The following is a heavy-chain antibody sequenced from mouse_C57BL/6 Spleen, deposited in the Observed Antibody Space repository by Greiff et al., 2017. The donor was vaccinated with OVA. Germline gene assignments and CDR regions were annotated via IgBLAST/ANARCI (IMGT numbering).Heavy chain of an antibody. CDR1: GYSITSGYY. J-gene: IGHJ1*03. Sequence: DVQLQESGPGLVKPSQSLSLTCSVTGYSITSGYYWNWIRQFPGNKLEWMGYISYDGSNNYNPSLKNRISITRDTSKNQFFLKLNSVTTEDTATYYCAREGSELITTVVATRWYFDVWGTGTTVTVSS. CDR2: ISYDGSN. CDR3: AREGSELITTVVATRWYFDV. D-gene: IGHD1-1*01. V-gene: IGHV3-6*01.